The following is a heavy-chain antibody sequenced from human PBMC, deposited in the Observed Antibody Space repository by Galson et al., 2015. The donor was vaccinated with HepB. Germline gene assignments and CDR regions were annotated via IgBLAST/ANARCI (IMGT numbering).Heavy chain of an antibody. CDR3: VRDKRDYGSGSLHAADF. V-gene: IGHV3-11*05. J-gene: IGHJ4*02. CDR2: ISSSGGYI. D-gene: IGHD3-10*01. CDR1: GFTFSDYY. Sequence: SLRLSCAASGFTFSDYYMSWIRQVPGKGLKWVSYISSSGGYIDYADSVQGRFTISRDNAKNSLYLEMNSLRVDDTAVYYCVRDKRDYGSGSLHAADFWGQGVLVTVS.